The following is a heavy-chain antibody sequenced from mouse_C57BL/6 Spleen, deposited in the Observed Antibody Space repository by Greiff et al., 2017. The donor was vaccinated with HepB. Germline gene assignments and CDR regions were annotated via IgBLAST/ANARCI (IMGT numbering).Heavy chain of an antibody. J-gene: IGHJ2*01. V-gene: IGHV1-81*01. CDR2: IYPRSGNT. CDR3: ARKADSFDY. CDR1: GYTFTSYG. Sequence: QVQLQQSGAELARPGASVKPSCKASGYTFTSYGISWVKQRTGQGLEWIGEIYPRSGNTYYNEKFKGKATLTADKSSSTAYMELRSLTSEDSAVYFCARKADSFDYWGQGTTLTVSS.